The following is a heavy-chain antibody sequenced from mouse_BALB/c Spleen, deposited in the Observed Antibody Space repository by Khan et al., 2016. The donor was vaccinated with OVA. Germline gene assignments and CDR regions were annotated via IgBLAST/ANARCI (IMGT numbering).Heavy chain of an antibody. J-gene: IGHJ3*01. V-gene: IGHV1-4*01. CDR3: ARDGAYYRNDGWFAY. CDR2: INPSSGYT. CDR1: GYTFTSYT. D-gene: IGHD2-14*01. Sequence: VELVESGAELARPGASVKMSCKASGYTFTSYTIHWINQRPGQGLEWIGYINPSSGYTNYNQKFKDKATLTADKSSTTAYMQLSSLTSDDSAVYYCARDGAYYRNDGWFAYWGQGTLVTVSA.